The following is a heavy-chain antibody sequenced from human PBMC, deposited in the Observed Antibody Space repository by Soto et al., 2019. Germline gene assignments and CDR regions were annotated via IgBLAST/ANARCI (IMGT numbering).Heavy chain of an antibody. CDR2: ISATDGST. Sequence: GGSLGLSCAAAGFTFSSYAMSWVRQAPGKGLEWVSAISATDGSTYYADSVKGRFTISRDNSKNTLYLQMNSLRVEDTAVYYCAKDGVGPQPYYFXSWGQGTLVXVSS. CDR3: AKDGVGPQPYYFXS. D-gene: IGHD1-26*01. V-gene: IGHV3-23*01. J-gene: IGHJ4*02. CDR1: GFTFSSYA.